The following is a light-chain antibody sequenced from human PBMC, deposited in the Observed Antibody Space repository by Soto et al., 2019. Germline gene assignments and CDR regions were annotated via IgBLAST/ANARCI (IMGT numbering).Light chain of an antibody. V-gene: IGKV2-40*01. CDR1: QSLLDSDDGNTY. J-gene: IGKJ1*01. CDR2: TLS. Sequence: DIVMTQTTLSLPVNTGEPASISFRSSQSLLDSDDGNTYLDWYLQKPGQSPQLLIYTLSYRASGVPDTLSFSGSGTDLTVKISRVESQDVGVYYCMQRIEFQCTVGQGTKVDTK. CDR3: MQRIEFQCT.